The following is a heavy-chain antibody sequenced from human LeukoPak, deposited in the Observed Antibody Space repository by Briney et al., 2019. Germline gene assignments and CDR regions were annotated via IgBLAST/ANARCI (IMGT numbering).Heavy chain of an antibody. D-gene: IGHD1-26*01. J-gene: IGHJ6*03. Sequence: GGSLRLSCAASGFTVSSYYMSWVRQAPGKGLEWVSVLYSGGNTYYADSVKGRFTISRDNAKNSLYLQMNSLRAEDTAVYYCARDPYSGSYGNYYYYFMDVWGKGTTVTISS. CDR2: LYSGGNT. CDR1: GFTVSSYY. V-gene: IGHV3-66*01. CDR3: ARDPYSGSYGNYYYYFMDV.